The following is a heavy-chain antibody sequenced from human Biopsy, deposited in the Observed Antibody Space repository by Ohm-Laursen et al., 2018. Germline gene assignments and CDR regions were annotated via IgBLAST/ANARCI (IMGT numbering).Heavy chain of an antibody. CDR1: GFTFTNYA. Sequence: SPRLSCAASGFTFTNYAMNWVRQAPGKGLDWVSSIDSSAASTFYADSVKGRFTISRDNSKNTLFLQMNSLRAADTAIYYCASDLNGDPSAFDYWGQGTPVTVSS. D-gene: IGHD4-17*01. CDR2: IDSSAAST. CDR3: ASDLNGDPSAFDY. J-gene: IGHJ4*02. V-gene: IGHV3-23*01.